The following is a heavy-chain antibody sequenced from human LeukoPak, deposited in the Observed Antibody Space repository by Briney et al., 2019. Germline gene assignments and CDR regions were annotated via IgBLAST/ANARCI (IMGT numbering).Heavy chain of an antibody. CDR1: GFTFSSYG. CDR3: AKEKSYDFWSGYPVLPSDNWFDP. J-gene: IGHJ5*02. Sequence: SGGSLRLSCAASGFTFSSYGMHWVRQAPGKGLEWVAFIRYDGSNKYYAASVKGRFTISRDNSKNTLYLQMNGLRAEDTAVYYCAKEKSYDFWSGYPVLPSDNWFDPWGQGTLVTVSS. V-gene: IGHV3-30*02. D-gene: IGHD3-3*01. CDR2: IRYDGSNK.